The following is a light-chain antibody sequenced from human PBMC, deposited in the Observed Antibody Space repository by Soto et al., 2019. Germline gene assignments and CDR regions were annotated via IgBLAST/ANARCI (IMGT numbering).Light chain of an antibody. CDR3: QQYNNWPPYT. V-gene: IGKV3-15*01. J-gene: IGKJ2*01. Sequence: EIVMTQSPATLSVSPGERVTLSCRATHSVGGNLAWYQQTPGQAPRLLIYDASTRATGIPARFSGRGSGTEFTLTISSLHSEDFAVYFCQQYNNWPPYTFGQGTKLEIK. CDR1: HSVGGN. CDR2: DAS.